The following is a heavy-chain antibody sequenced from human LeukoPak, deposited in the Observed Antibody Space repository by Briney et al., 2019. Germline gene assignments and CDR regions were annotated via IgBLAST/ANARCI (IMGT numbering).Heavy chain of an antibody. Sequence: PSETLSLTCTVSGGSISSYYWSWIRQPPGKGLEWIGYIYTSGSTNYNPSLKSRVTISVDTSKNQFSLKLSSVTAADTAVYYCARAITGTSLVGGYYYYYMDVWGKGTTVTVPS. D-gene: IGHD1-20*01. CDR1: GGSISSYY. V-gene: IGHV4-4*09. CDR3: ARAITGTSLVGGYYYYYMDV. CDR2: IYTSGST. J-gene: IGHJ6*03.